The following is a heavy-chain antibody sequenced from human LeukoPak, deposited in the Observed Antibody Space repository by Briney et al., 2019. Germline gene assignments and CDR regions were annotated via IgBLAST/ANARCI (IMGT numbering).Heavy chain of an antibody. CDR2: IYSGGST. V-gene: IGHV3-66*02. CDR1: GFTVSSNY. D-gene: IGHD2-2*01. CDR3: ARERCSSTSCYGDY. J-gene: IGHJ4*02. Sequence: GGSLRLSYAASGFTVSSNYMSWVRQAPGKGLEWVSVIYSGGSTYYADSVKGRFTISRDNSKNTLYLQMNSLRAEDTAVYYCARERCSSTSCYGDYWGQGTLVTVSS.